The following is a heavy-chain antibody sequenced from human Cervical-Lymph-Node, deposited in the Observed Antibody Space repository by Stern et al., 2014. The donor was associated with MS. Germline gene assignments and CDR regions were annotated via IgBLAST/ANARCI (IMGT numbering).Heavy chain of an antibody. CDR2: INPNSGGT. V-gene: IGHV1-2*02. CDR1: GYIFTDYY. Sequence: QVQLLQSGAEAKAPGASMKVSCRASGYIFTDYYLHWVRQAPGQGLEWLGWINPNSGGTNYAQNFQGRVTMTRDTSISTAYMELRWLGYADTAVYYCARGSGTAYDLRGDYWGQGTLVTVS. CDR3: ARGSGTAYDLRGDY. D-gene: IGHD3-3*01. J-gene: IGHJ4*01.